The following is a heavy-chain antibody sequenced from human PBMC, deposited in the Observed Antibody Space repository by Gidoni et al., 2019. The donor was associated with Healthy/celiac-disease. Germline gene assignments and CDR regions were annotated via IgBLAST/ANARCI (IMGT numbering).Heavy chain of an antibody. J-gene: IGHJ4*02. Sequence: QLQLVQSGAEVKTPGASVKVSCETSGYTFTSYSITWVRQAPGQGLEWMGWIVTFNGNTNYAQKLQGRVSRTTETSTSTAYMELRSLRSDDTAVYYCARVSYGDYYYFDFWGQGTLVAVSS. D-gene: IGHD4-17*01. CDR3: ARVSYGDYYYFDF. V-gene: IGHV1-18*01. CDR2: IVTFNGNT. CDR1: GYTFTSYS.